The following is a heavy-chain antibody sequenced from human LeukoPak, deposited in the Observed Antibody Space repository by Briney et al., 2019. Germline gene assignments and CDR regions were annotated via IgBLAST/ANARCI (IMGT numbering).Heavy chain of an antibody. CDR2: IFPGDSDT. J-gene: IGHJ5*02. CDR1: GYTLSNYW. D-gene: IGHD2-21*02. V-gene: IGHV5-51*01. Sequence: GESLKISCKASGYTLSNYWIGWVRQMPGKGLEWRGNIFPGDSDTRYSPSFQGQVTISADKSISTAYLQWSSLKASDTAMYYCARLPYCGGDCYTNWFDPWGQGTLVTVSS. CDR3: ARLPYCGGDCYTNWFDP.